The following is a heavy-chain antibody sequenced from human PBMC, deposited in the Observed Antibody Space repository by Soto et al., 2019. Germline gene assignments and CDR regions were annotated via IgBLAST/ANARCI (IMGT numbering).Heavy chain of an antibody. CDR1: GFTFSNAW. V-gene: IGHV3-15*01. CDR3: TTGGSGGIQIDY. J-gene: IGHJ4*02. D-gene: IGHD2-15*01. Sequence: PGGSLRLSCAASGFTFSNAWMSWVRQAPGKGLEWVGRIKSKTDGGTTDHAAPVKGRFTISRDDSKNTLYLQVNSLKTEDTAVYYCTTGGSGGIQIDYWGQGTLVTVSS. CDR2: IKSKTDGGTT.